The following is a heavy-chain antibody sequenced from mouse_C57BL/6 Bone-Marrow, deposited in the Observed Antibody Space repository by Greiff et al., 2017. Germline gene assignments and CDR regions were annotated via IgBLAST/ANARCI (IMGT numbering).Heavy chain of an antibody. V-gene: IGHV1-54*01. CDR2: INPGSGGT. CDR3: ARGNWAIYFDY. CDR1: GYAFTNYL. D-gene: IGHD4-1*01. Sequence: VQGVESGAELVRPGTSVKVSCKASGYAFTNYLIEWVKQRPGQGLEWIGVINPGSGGTNYNEKFKGKATLTADKSSSTAYMQLSSLTSEDSAVYFCARGNWAIYFDYWGQGTTLTVSS. J-gene: IGHJ2*01.